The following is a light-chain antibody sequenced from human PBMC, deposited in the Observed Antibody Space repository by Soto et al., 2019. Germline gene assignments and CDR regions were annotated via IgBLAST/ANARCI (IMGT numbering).Light chain of an antibody. V-gene: IGKV3-20*01. Sequence: EIVLTQSPGTLSLSPGERASLSCRASQSVSSSYLAWYQQKPGQAPRLLIYGASSRATGIPDRFSGSGSGTDCTLTIRRLEPEKFAVYYCQQYGSSPQAFGQGAKVEIK. J-gene: IGKJ1*01. CDR2: GAS. CDR1: QSVSSSY. CDR3: QQYGSSPQA.